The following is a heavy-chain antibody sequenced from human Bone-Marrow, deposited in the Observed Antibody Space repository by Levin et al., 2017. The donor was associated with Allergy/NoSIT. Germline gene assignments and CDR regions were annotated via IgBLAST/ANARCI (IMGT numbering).Heavy chain of an antibody. CDR3: ARDYCPFISCYDV. V-gene: IGHV3-48*02. CDR2: ISGDSSII. Sequence: QTGGSLRLSCAASGFTLNGYGMNWVRQAPGKGLEWLSYISGDSSIIYYADSVKGRFTISRDNAKNSLSLQMNSLRDEDTAVYYCARDYCPFISCYDVWGQGTTVTVSS. J-gene: IGHJ6*02. CDR1: GFTLNGYG. D-gene: IGHD6-13*01.